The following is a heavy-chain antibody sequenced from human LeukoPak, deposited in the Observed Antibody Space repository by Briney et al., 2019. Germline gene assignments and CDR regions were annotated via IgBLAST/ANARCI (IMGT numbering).Heavy chain of an antibody. V-gene: IGHV1-8*02. Sequence: ASVKVSCKASGGTFSSYAISWVRQATGQGLEWMGWMNPNSGNTGYAQKFQGRATMTRNTSISTAYMELSSLRSEDTAVYYCARAGSSWYGHYYGMDVWGQGTTVTVSS. CDR2: MNPNSGNT. CDR3: ARAGSSWYGHYYGMDV. D-gene: IGHD6-13*01. J-gene: IGHJ6*02. CDR1: GGTFSSYA.